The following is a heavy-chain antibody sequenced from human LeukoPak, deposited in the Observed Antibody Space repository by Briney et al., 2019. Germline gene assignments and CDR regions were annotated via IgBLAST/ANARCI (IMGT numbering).Heavy chain of an antibody. D-gene: IGHD1-26*01. CDR1: GFTFSSYG. J-gene: IGHJ4*02. CDR3: ANDIVGATAY. V-gene: IGHV3-33*06. Sequence: PGGSLRLSCAAFGFTFSSYGMHWVRQAPGKGLEWVAVIWYDGSNNYYADSVKGRFTISRDNSKNTLYLQMNSLRAEGTAVYYCANDIVGATAYWGQGTLVTVSS. CDR2: IWYDGSNN.